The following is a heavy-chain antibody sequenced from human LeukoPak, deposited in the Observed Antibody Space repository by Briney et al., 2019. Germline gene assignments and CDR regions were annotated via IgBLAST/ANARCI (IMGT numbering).Heavy chain of an antibody. Sequence: SETLSLTCTVSGGSISSHYWSWIRQPPGKGLEWIGYIYYSGSTNYNPSLKSRVTISVDTSKNQFSLKLSSVTAADTAVYYCARDSAYGDYYYGMDVWGQGTTVTVSS. V-gene: IGHV4-59*11. CDR1: GGSISSHY. D-gene: IGHD4-17*01. CDR2: IYYSGST. J-gene: IGHJ6*02. CDR3: ARDSAYGDYYYGMDV.